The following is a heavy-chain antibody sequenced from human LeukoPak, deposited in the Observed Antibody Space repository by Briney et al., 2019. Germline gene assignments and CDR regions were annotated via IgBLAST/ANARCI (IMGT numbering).Heavy chain of an antibody. J-gene: IGHJ3*02. Sequence: GGSLTLSCAASGFTFSSYGMHWVRQAPGKGLEWVAVISYDGSNKYYADSVKGRFTISRDNSKNTLYLQMNSLRAEDTAVYYCAKAPRRYCSSTSCLGSAFDIWGQGTMVTVSS. CDR1: GFTFSSYG. V-gene: IGHV3-30*18. D-gene: IGHD2-2*01. CDR3: AKAPRRYCSSTSCLGSAFDI. CDR2: ISYDGSNK.